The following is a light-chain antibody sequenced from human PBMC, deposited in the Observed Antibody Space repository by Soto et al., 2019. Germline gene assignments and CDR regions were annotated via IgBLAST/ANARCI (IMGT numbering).Light chain of an antibody. CDR1: QSVNTN. Sequence: IVVTQYPATLSASPGERVTLSCRASQSVNTNLAWYQQKPGQAPRLLIYVSSTRATGVPARFSGSVSSAEFPLAIRSLQSEDFAVYYCQQYNNWPLTFGPGTRVDI. CDR2: VSS. V-gene: IGKV3-15*01. J-gene: IGKJ3*01. CDR3: QQYNNWPLT.